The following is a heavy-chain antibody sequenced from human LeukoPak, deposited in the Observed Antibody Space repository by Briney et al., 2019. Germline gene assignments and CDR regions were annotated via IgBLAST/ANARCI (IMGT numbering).Heavy chain of an antibody. CDR1: GFTFSSYS. CDR2: ISSSSSTI. CDR3: ARGAVAGDLDY. J-gene: IGHJ4*02. Sequence: GGSLRLSCAASGFTFSSYSMNWVRQAPGKGLEWVSYISSSSSTIYYADFVKGRFTISRDNAKNSLYLQMNSLRAEDTAVYYCARGAVAGDLDYWGQGTLVTVSS. V-gene: IGHV3-48*01. D-gene: IGHD2-15*01.